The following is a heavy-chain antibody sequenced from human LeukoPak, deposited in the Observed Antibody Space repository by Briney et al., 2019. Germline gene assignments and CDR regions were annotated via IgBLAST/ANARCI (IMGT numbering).Heavy chain of an antibody. J-gene: IGHJ5*02. Sequence: GGSLRLSCAASGFTFSSYSMNWVRQAPGKGLEWVSSISSSSSYIYYADSVKGRFTISRDNAKNSLYLQMNSLRAEDTAVYYCARHFGGSSPFNWFDPWGQGTLVTVSS. D-gene: IGHD3-10*01. V-gene: IGHV3-21*01. CDR2: ISSSSSYI. CDR3: ARHFGGSSPFNWFDP. CDR1: GFTFSSYS.